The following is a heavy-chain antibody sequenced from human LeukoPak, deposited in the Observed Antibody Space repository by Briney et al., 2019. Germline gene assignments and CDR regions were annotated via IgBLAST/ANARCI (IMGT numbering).Heavy chain of an antibody. CDR2: INAGNGNT. V-gene: IGHV1-3*01. D-gene: IGHD2-2*01. J-gene: IGHJ5*02. Sequence: ASVKVSCKASGYTFTSYAMHWVRQAPGQRLEWMGRINAGNGNTKYSQKFQGRVTITRDTSASTAYMELSSLRSEDTAVYYCARAGTDIVVVPAAGGWFDPWGQGTLVTVSS. CDR1: GYTFTSYA. CDR3: ARAGTDIVVVPAAGGWFDP.